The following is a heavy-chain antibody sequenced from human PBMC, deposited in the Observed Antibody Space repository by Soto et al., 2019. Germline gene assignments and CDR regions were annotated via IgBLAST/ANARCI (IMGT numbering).Heavy chain of an antibody. CDR2: IRSKAYGGTT. Sequence: GGSLRLSCTASGFTFGDYAMSWFRQAPGKGLEWVGFIRSKAYGGTTEYAASVKGRFTISRDDSKSIAYLQMNSLKTEDTAVYYCTREVVVVVAATRVDAFDIWGQGTMVTVSS. V-gene: IGHV3-49*03. J-gene: IGHJ3*02. D-gene: IGHD2-15*01. CDR3: TREVVVVVAATRVDAFDI. CDR1: GFTFGDYA.